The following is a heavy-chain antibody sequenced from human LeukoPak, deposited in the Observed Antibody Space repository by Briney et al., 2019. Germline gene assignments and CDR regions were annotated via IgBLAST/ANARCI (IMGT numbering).Heavy chain of an antibody. Sequence: SETLSLTCTVSGGSISSSSYYWGWIRQPPGKGLEWIGSIYYSGSTYYNPSLKSRVTISVDTSKNQFSLKLSSVTAADTAVYYCARDYGVGKGSGSYSPDWGQGTLVTVSS. V-gene: IGHV4-39*07. CDR2: IYYSGST. CDR1: GGSISSSSYY. CDR3: ARDYGVGKGSGSYSPD. J-gene: IGHJ4*02. D-gene: IGHD3-10*01.